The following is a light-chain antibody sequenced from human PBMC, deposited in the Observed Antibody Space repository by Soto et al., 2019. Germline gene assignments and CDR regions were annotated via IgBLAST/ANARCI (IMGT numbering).Light chain of an antibody. CDR2: DVI. CDR3: SSYTRSSISV. Sequence: QSALTQPASVSGSPGQSITISCTGTSSDVGGYDYVSWYQQHPGKAPTLLIYDVINRPSGVSFRFSDSKSGNTASLTISGLQAEDEAEYYCSSYTRSSISVFGTGTKLTVL. J-gene: IGLJ1*01. V-gene: IGLV2-14*01. CDR1: SSDVGGYDY.